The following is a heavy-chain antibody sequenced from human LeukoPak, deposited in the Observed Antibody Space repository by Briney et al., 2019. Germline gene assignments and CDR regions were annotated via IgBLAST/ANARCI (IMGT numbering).Heavy chain of an antibody. CDR3: ARGPTRYYFDY. CDR1: GGSISNYY. V-gene: IGHV4-59*01. CDR2: VYSSGST. Sequence: SETLSLTCTVSGGSISNYYWSWIRQPPGRGLEWIGYVYSSGSTNYNPSLKSRVTISVDTSKTQLSLKLSSVTAADTAVYYCARGPTRYYFDYWGQGTLVTVSS. J-gene: IGHJ4*02.